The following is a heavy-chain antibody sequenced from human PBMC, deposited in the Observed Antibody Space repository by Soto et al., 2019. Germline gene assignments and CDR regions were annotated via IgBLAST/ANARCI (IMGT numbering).Heavy chain of an antibody. J-gene: IGHJ4*02. CDR3: AKVFYYYDSSGYYYFDY. V-gene: IGHV3-43*01. Sequence: PGGSLRLSCAASGFTFDDYTMHWVRQAPGKGLEWVSLISWDGGSTYYADSVKGRFTISRDNSKNSLYLQMNSLRAEDTAVYYCAKVFYYYDSSGYYYFDYWGQGTLVTVSS. CDR1: GFTFDDYT. D-gene: IGHD3-22*01. CDR2: ISWDGGST.